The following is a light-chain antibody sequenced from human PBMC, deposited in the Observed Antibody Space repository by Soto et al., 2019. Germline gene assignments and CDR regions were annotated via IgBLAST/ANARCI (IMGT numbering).Light chain of an antibody. CDR3: QQYGSSPPWT. CDR2: GAS. Sequence: EIVLTQSPATLSLSPGARAALSCMASQSVSSSYLAWYQQKPGQAPRLLIYGASSRATGIPDRFSGSGSGTDFTLTISRLEPEDFAVYYCQQYGSSPPWTFGQGTKVDI. J-gene: IGKJ1*01. V-gene: IGKV3-20*01. CDR1: QSVSSSY.